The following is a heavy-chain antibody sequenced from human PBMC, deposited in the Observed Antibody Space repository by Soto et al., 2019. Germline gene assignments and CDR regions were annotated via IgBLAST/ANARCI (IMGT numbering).Heavy chain of an antibody. Sequence: PSETLSLTCAVYGGSFSGYYWSWIRQPPGKGLEWIGEINHSGSTNYNPSLKSRVTISVDTSKNQFSLKLSSVTAADTAVYYCARGKGIAAAGTRQIGFFDYWGQGTLVTVSS. V-gene: IGHV4-34*01. CDR1: GGSFSGYY. J-gene: IGHJ4*02. CDR2: INHSGST. D-gene: IGHD6-13*01. CDR3: ARGKGIAAAGTRQIGFFDY.